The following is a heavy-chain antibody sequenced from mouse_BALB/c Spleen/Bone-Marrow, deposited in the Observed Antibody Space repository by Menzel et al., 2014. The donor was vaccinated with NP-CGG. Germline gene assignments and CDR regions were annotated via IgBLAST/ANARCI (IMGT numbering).Heavy chain of an antibody. D-gene: IGHD1-1*01. Sequence: EVMLVESGGGLVQPGGSPKLSCAASGFDFSRYWMSWVRQAPGKGLEWIGEINPDSNTINYTPSLKDKFIISRDNAKNTLYLQMSKVRSEDTALYYCARLGYYGAMDYWGQGTSVTVSS. CDR2: INPDSNTI. J-gene: IGHJ4*01. CDR3: ARLGYYGAMDY. V-gene: IGHV4-1*02. CDR1: GFDFSRYW.